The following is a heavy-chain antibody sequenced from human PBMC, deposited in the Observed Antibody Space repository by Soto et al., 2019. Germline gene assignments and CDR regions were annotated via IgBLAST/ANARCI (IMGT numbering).Heavy chain of an antibody. J-gene: IGHJ6*02. CDR3: ASLRSIAARPLRFYGMDV. Sequence: SETLSLTCAVYGGSFSGYYWSWIRQPPGKGLEWIGEINHSGSTNYNPSLKSRVTISVDTSKNQFSLKLSSVTAADTAVYYCASLRSIAARPLRFYGMDVWDQGTTVTVSS. V-gene: IGHV4-34*01. CDR1: GGSFSGYY. CDR2: INHSGST. D-gene: IGHD6-6*01.